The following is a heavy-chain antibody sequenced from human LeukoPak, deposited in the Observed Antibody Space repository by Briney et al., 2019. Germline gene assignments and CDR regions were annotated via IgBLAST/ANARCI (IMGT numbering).Heavy chain of an antibody. CDR2: IRSKANSYAT. Sequence: GGSLRLSCAASGFTFSSYSMNWVRQASGKGLEWVGRIRSKANSYATAYAASVIGRFTISRDDSKNTTFLQMDSLKTEDTAVYYCICSTLGFWGQGTLVTVSS. J-gene: IGHJ4*02. D-gene: IGHD3-16*01. CDR3: ICSTLGF. CDR1: GFTFSSYS. V-gene: IGHV3-73*01.